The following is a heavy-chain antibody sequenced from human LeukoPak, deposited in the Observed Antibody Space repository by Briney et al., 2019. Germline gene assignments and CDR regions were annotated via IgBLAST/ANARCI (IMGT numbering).Heavy chain of an antibody. J-gene: IGHJ5*02. CDR2: ISGSGGST. Sequence: GGSLRPSCAASGFTFSSYAMSWVRQAPGKGLEWVSAISGSGGSTYYADSVKGRFTISRDNAKNSLYLQMNSLRAEDTAVYYCARADGYYDFWSGPSTGFDPWGQGTLVTVSS. CDR3: ARADGYYDFWSGPSTGFDP. V-gene: IGHV3-23*01. D-gene: IGHD3-3*01. CDR1: GFTFSSYA.